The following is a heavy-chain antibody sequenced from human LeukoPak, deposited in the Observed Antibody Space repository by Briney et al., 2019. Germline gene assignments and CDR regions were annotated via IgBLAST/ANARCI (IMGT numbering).Heavy chain of an antibody. J-gene: IGHJ4*02. CDR3: ARDRLRYFDWLHSEVDY. Sequence: PGGSLRLSCAASGFTFSTYGIHWVRQAPGKGLEWVAFIRSDGSNEYYADSVKGRFTISRDNAKNSLYLQMNSLRAEDTAVYYCARDRLRYFDWLHSEVDYWGQGTLVTVSS. CDR2: IRSDGSNE. V-gene: IGHV3-30*02. D-gene: IGHD3-9*01. CDR1: GFTFSTYG.